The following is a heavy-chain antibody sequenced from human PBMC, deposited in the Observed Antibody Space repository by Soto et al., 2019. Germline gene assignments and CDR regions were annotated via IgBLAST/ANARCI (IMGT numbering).Heavy chain of an antibody. D-gene: IGHD2-2*01. V-gene: IGHV3-7*05. J-gene: IGHJ6*02. Sequence: EVQLVESGGGLVQPGGSLRLSCAASEFTFSSYWMNWVRQAPGKGLEWVANIKEDGSEKYYVDSVKGRFTISRDNAKNSLYLQMNSLRGEDTAVYYCARDSGAPGRGSAVGYYYHYGMDVWGQGTTVTVSS. CDR1: EFTFSSYW. CDR2: IKEDGSEK. CDR3: ARDSGAPGRGSAVGYYYHYGMDV.